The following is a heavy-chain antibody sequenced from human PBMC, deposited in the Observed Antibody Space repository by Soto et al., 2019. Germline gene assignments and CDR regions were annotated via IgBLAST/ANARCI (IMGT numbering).Heavy chain of an antibody. V-gene: IGHV1-46*01. J-gene: IGHJ4*02. CDR3: ARGQTSGDY. CDR2: INPNGGST. Sequence: QVQLVQSGAEVKNPGASVKVSCKASGYTFTSFYIHWVRQAPGQGLEWMSIINPNGGSTNYAQNLQGRVTLTRDTSTNTVYMELSSLRSEDTAVYYCARGQTSGDYWGQGTLVTVSS. CDR1: GYTFTSFY.